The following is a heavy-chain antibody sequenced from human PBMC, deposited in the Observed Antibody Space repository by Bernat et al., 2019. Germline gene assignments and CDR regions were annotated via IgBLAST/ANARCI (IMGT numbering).Heavy chain of an antibody. D-gene: IGHD3-22*01. CDR1: GYTFTSYG. V-gene: IGHV1-18*01. Sequence: QVQLVQSGAEVKKPGASVKVSCKASGYTFTSYGISWVRQAPGQGLEWRGWISAYNGNTNYAQKPQGRVTMTTDTSAGTAYMALRILISDDTAVYYCAKRQYYDRSGYSYVGFDDWGQGTLVTVSS. J-gene: IGHJ4*02. CDR3: AKRQYYDRSGYSYVGFDD. CDR2: ISAYNGNT.